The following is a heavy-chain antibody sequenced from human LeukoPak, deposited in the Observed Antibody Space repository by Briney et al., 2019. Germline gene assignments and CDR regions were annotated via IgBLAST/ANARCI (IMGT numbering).Heavy chain of an antibody. J-gene: IGHJ4*02. D-gene: IGHD3-9*01. CDR3: AKASYYDILTGPDC. Sequence: GGSLRLSCAASGFTFDDYAMHWVRQAPGKGLEWVSGISWNSGSIGYADSVKGRFTISRDNAKNSLYLQMNSLRAEDTALYYCAKASYYDILTGPDCWGQGTLVTVSS. CDR2: ISWNSGSI. V-gene: IGHV3-9*01. CDR1: GFTFDDYA.